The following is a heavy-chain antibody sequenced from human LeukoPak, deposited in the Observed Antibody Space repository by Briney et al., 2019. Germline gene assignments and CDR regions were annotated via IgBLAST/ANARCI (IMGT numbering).Heavy chain of an antibody. CDR3: ARGPYCGDDCYLDY. CDR1: GGSLSSYY. Sequence: SETLSLTCTVSGGSLSSYYWSWIRQPAGKGLEWIGRIYTSGTTNYNPSLKSRVTMSIDTSKNQSSLKLSSVTAADTAVYFCARGPYCGDDCYLDYWGQGTLVTVSS. D-gene: IGHD2-21*02. V-gene: IGHV4-4*07. CDR2: IYTSGTT. J-gene: IGHJ4*02.